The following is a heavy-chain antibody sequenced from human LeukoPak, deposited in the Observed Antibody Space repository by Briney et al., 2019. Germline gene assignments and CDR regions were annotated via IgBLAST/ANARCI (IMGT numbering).Heavy chain of an antibody. J-gene: IGHJ3*01. D-gene: IGHD3-9*01. CDR1: GGSISSYY. Sequence: SETLSLTCTVSGGSISSYYWSWIRQPPGKGLQWSGDIYYSGSTNYNPSLKSRVTISVDTSKNQFSLKLSSVTTADTAVYYCARGILTGYYRVDVWGQGTMVIVSS. CDR2: IYYSGST. V-gene: IGHV4-59*01. CDR3: ARGILTGYYRVDV.